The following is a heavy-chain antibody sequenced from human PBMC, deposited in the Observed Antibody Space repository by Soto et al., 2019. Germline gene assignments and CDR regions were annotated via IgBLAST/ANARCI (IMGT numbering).Heavy chain of an antibody. CDR1: GFTFSRYS. CDR2: ISSTTDYI. Sequence: GGSLRLSCAASGFTFSRYSMNWVRQAPGKGLEWVSSISSTTDYIYYADSMKGRFTVSRDNAKNSVYLDMNSLSAEDTAVYYCARESEDLTSNFDYWGQGTLVTVSS. J-gene: IGHJ4*02. V-gene: IGHV3-21*01. CDR3: ARESEDLTSNFDY.